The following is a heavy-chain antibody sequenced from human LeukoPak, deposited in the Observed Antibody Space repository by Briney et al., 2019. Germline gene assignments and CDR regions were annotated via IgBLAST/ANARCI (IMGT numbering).Heavy chain of an antibody. CDR3: ARLVPPSRSGSPHSHHFYY. CDR1: GDSISRSNYY. Sequence: SETLSLTCTVSGDSISRSNYYWGGIRQPPGKGLEWIGSIYYRRRDDYNPSLKSRVTISVDTSKNQLSLNLSSLTAADTAVYYCARLVPPSRSGSPHSHHFYYWGQATLVIVSS. J-gene: IGHJ4*02. V-gene: IGHV4-39*01. CDR2: IYYRRRD. D-gene: IGHD3-10*01.